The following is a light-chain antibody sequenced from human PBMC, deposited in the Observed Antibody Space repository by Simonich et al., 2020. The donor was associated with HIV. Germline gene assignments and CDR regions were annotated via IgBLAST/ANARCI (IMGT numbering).Light chain of an antibody. Sequence: QSALTQPRSVSGSPGQSVTISCTGTSSDVGGYNYVSCYQQHPGKAPKLMIYAVSERPSGVPDRFSGSKSGNTASLTISGLQADDESNYYCCSYAGTYTVIFGGGTKLTVL. J-gene: IGLJ2*01. CDR3: CSYAGTYTVI. CDR2: AVS. V-gene: IGLV2-11*01. CDR1: SSDVGGYNY.